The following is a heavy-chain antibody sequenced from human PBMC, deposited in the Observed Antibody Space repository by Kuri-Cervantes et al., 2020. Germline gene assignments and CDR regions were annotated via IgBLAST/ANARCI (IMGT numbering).Heavy chain of an antibody. J-gene: IGHJ5*02. D-gene: IGHD3-3*01. CDR2: IYYSGST. CDR3: ARLTTYNWFDP. CDR1: GGSISSSSYY. V-gene: IGHV4-39*01. Sequence: SETLSLTCAVSGGSISSSSYYWGWIRQPPGKGLEWIGSIYYSGSTYYNPSLKSRVTISVDTSKNQFSLKLSSVTAADTAMYYCARLTTYNWFDPWGQGTLVTVSS.